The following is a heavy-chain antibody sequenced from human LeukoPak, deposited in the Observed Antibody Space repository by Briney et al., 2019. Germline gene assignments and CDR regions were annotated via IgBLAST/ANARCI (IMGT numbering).Heavy chain of an antibody. D-gene: IGHD2-21*01. CDR1: GFTFSSYA. V-gene: IGHV3-23*01. CDR3: AREVVVRENWFDP. J-gene: IGHJ5*02. CDR2: ISGSGST. Sequence: GGSLRLSCAASGFTFSSYAMSWVRQAPGKGLEWVSAISGSGSTYYADSVKGRFTISRDNSKNTLYLQMNSLRAEDTAVYYCAREVVVRENWFDPWGQGTLVTVSS.